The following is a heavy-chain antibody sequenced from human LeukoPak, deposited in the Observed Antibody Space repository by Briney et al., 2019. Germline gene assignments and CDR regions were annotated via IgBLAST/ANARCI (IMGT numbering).Heavy chain of an antibody. CDR3: ARQVYSSSWSYYFEY. V-gene: IGHV4-59*01. CDR2: IHYSGST. J-gene: IGHJ4*02. Sequence: MTSETLSLTCAVSGGSISSYYWSWIRQPPGRGLEWIGSIHYSGSTSYNSSLKSRVTMSIDTSKNQFSLKLSSVTPADTAVYYCARQVYSSSWSYYFEYWGQGILVTVSS. CDR1: GGSISSYY. D-gene: IGHD6-13*01.